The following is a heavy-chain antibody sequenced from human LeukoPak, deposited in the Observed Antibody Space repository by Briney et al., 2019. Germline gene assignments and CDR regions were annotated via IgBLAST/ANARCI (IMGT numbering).Heavy chain of an antibody. Sequence: ASVKVSCKASGGTFSSYAISWVRQAPRQGLEWMGWINPNSGGTNYAQKFQGRVTMTRDTSISTAYMELRRLGSDDTAVYYCARGFAEEGTTTGAFDIWGHGTMVTVSS. V-gene: IGHV1-2*02. D-gene: IGHD1-7*01. CDR2: INPNSGGT. J-gene: IGHJ3*02. CDR1: GGTFSSYA. CDR3: ARGFAEEGTTTGAFDI.